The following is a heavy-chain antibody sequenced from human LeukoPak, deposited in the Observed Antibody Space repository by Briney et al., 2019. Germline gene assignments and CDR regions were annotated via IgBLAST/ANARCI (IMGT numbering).Heavy chain of an antibody. D-gene: IGHD7-27*01. J-gene: IGHJ4*02. CDR2: ISRGGVIT. CDR1: GFTFSDYA. Sequence: PGGSLTLSCAASGFTFSDYAINWVRQAPRKGLEWVSSISRGGVITYYADSVKGRFTISRDNSNNTLYLHMNSLRAEDTAVYYCVSRAGSPWGPFDDWGQGTLVTVSS. V-gene: IGHV3-23*01. CDR3: VSRAGSPWGPFDD.